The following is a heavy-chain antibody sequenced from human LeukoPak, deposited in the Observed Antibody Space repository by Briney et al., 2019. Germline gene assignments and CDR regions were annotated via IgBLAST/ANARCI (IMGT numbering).Heavy chain of an antibody. CDR3: ARGNIPTGY. D-gene: IGHD2-2*02. V-gene: IGHV4-59*01. CDR1: GGSISSYY. CDR2: IYFTGST. J-gene: IGHJ4*02. Sequence: SETLSLTCTVSGGSISSYYWSWIRQPPGKGLEWIGYIYFTGSTSYNPSLKSRVTISVDTSKNQFSLRLSSVTAADTAVYYCARGNIPTGYWGQGTLVTVSS.